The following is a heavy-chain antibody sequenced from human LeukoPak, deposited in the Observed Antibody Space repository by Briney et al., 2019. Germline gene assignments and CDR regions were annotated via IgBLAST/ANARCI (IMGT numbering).Heavy chain of an antibody. CDR2: ISSSSSYI. V-gene: IGHV3-21*01. CDR1: GFTFSSYS. J-gene: IGHJ4*02. D-gene: IGHD6-19*01. Sequence: GGSLRLSCAASGFTFSSYSMNWVRQAPGKGLEWVSSISSSSSYIYYADSVKGRFTISRDNAKNSLYLQMNSLRAEDTAVYYCAKDGGSSGCFDFWGQGTLVTVSS. CDR3: AKDGGSSGCFDF.